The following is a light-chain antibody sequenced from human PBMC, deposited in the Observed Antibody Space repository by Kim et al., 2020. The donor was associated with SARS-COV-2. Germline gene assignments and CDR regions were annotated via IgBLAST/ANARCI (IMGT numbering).Light chain of an antibody. J-gene: IGLJ3*02. CDR3: QVWDSGSDQWV. CDR1: DIGTKS. CDR2: YYT. Sequence: APVKTTTITCGGDDIGTKSVHWYQQKPGQAPGLVIYYYTDRTSGIPERFSASNSGNTATLTVSRVEAGDEADYYCQVWDSGSDQWVFGGGTKLTVL. V-gene: IGLV3-21*04.